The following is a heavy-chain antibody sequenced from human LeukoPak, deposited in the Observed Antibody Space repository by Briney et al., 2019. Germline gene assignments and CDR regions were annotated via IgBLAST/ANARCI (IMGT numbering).Heavy chain of an antibody. CDR3: AREPVRYSYGQNYYYGMDV. V-gene: IGHV1-69*01. J-gene: IGHJ6*02. Sequence: GASVKVSCKASGGTFSSYAISWVRQAPGQGLEWMGGIIPIFGTANYAQKFQGRVTITADESTSTAYMELSSLRSEDTAVYYCAREPVRYSYGQNYYYGMDVWGQGTTVTVSS. D-gene: IGHD5-18*01. CDR1: GGTFSSYA. CDR2: IIPIFGTA.